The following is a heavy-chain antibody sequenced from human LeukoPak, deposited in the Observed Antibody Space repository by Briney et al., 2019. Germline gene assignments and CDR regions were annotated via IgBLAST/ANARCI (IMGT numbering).Heavy chain of an antibody. V-gene: IGHV3-30*03. Sequence: GGSLRLSCAASGFTFSIYWLQWVRQAPGKGLEWVAFISYGGGDKYYADSVKGQFTIFRDNSKKTLYLQMDSLTAEDTAVYYCASRHFDAFDIWGQGTVVTVSS. CDR3: ASRHFDAFDI. CDR2: ISYGGGDK. J-gene: IGHJ3*02. CDR1: GFTFSIYW.